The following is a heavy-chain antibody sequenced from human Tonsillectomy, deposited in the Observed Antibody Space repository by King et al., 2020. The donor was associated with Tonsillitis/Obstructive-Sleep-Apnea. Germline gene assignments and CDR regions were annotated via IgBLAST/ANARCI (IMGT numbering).Heavy chain of an antibody. V-gene: IGHV4-30-2*01. D-gene: IGHD3-3*01. Sequence: LQLQESGSGLVKPSQTLSLTCAVSGGSISSGGYSWCWIRQPPGKGLEWIGYIYHSGSTYYNPSLKSRVTISVDRSKNQFSLKLSSVTAADTAVYYCARGVKSIFGVVTSFDYWGQGTLVTVSS. CDR3: ARGVKSIFGVVTSFDY. J-gene: IGHJ4*02. CDR1: GGSISSGGYS. CDR2: IYHSGST.